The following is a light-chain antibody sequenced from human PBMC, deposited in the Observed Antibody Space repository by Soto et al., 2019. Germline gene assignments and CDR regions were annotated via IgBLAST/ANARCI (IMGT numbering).Light chain of an antibody. CDR2: DAS. CDR1: QDISNY. V-gene: IGKV1-33*01. Sequence: DIQMAQSPSSLSASVGDIVVFTCQASQDISNYLSWYQQKPGKAPKLLIFDASNLETGVPLRFSGRGSGTDFTLTISGLQPEDLATYYCQSYNTARPTFGQGTRLEIK. CDR3: QSYNTARPT. J-gene: IGKJ5*01.